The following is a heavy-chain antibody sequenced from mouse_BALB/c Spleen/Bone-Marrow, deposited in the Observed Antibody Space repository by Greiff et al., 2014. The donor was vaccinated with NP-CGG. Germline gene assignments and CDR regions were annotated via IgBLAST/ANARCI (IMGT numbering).Heavy chain of an antibody. Sequence: QVQLQQSGTELAKPGASVKMSCKASGYTFTSYWMHWVKQRPGQGLEWIGYINPRNGYTNYNQKFKDKATLTADKSSSTAYMQLSSLTTEDSAADYCARKGNYGAIDYWGQGTSVTVSS. V-gene: IGHV1-7*01. CDR1: GYTFTSYW. CDR3: ARKGNYGAIDY. CDR2: INPRNGYT. D-gene: IGHD2-1*01. J-gene: IGHJ4*01.